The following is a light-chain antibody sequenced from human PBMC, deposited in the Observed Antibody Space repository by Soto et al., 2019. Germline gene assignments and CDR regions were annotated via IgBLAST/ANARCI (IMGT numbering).Light chain of an antibody. CDR2: ANF. Sequence: QSVLTQPPSVSGAPGQRVTISCTGSTSNIGAGYDVHWYQQLPGTAPKLLIYANFNRPSGVPDRFSGSKSGTSASPAITGLQAEDEADYYCQSHDNSLSGYVFGPGTKVTVL. V-gene: IGLV1-40*01. CDR3: QSHDNSLSGYV. J-gene: IGLJ1*01. CDR1: TSNIGAGYD.